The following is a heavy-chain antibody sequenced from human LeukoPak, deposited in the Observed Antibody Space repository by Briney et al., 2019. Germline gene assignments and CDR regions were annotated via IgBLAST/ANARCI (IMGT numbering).Heavy chain of an antibody. D-gene: IGHD3-22*01. CDR2: ITSRGEST. Sequence: GGSLRLSCAASGFTFSIYAMSWVRQAPGKGLQWVSSITSRGESTWYVDSVKGRFTITRDNSENTLYLQMHSLRAEDTAVYYCARDRPNYYGSDGHYYRRDGDYWGRGALVSVSS. V-gene: IGHV3-23*01. CDR1: GFTFSIYA. J-gene: IGHJ4*02. CDR3: ARDRPNYYGSDGHYYRRDGDY.